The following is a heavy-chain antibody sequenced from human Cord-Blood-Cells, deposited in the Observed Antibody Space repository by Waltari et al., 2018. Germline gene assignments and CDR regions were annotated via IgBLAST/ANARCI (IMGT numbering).Heavy chain of an antibody. D-gene: IGHD7-27*01. CDR3: ARDQLEVTGIPTGYFDL. CDR2: IIPIFGTA. CDR1: GGTFSSYA. Sequence: QVQLVQSGAEVKKPGSSVKVPCKASGGTFSSYAISWVRQAPGQGLEWMGGIIPIFGTANYAQKFQGRVTITADESTSTADMELSSLRSEDTAVYYCARDQLEVTGIPTGYFDLWGRGTLVTVSS. J-gene: IGHJ2*01. V-gene: IGHV1-69*01.